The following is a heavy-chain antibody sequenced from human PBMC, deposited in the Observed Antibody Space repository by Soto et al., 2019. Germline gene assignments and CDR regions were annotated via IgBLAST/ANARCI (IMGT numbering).Heavy chain of an antibody. D-gene: IGHD1-26*01. CDR1: GFSFRNYA. CDR3: ARSRNSAVADSFDF. Sequence: GGSLRLSCAASGFSFRNYAIHWVRQAPGKGLEWVAVISRDGSHKYYLDSVKGRFTISRDNSKDTVNLLMNSLRDDDSAMYYCARSRNSAVADSFDFWGQGTLVTVSS. J-gene: IGHJ4*02. V-gene: IGHV3-30*04. CDR2: ISRDGSHK.